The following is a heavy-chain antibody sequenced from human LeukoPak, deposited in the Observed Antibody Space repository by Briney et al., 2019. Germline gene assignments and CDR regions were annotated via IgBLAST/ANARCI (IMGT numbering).Heavy chain of an antibody. CDR2: IYPGGSDT. J-gene: IGHJ5*02. CDR3: ARDSYDSSGFYPGSRWFDP. CDR1: GYSFTSYW. D-gene: IGHD3-22*01. V-gene: IGHV5-51*01. Sequence: GEALQISCKGSGYSFTSYWIGWVRRMPGKGLEWMGIIYPGGSDTTYSPSFEGQVTISADKSASTTYLQWRSLKASDTAMYYCARDSYDSSGFYPGSRWFDPWGQGTLVTVSS.